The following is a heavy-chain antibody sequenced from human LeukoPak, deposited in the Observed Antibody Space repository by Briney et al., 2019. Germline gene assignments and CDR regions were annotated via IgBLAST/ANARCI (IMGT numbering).Heavy chain of an antibody. Sequence: ASVKVSCKVSGYTLTELSMHWVRQAPGKGLEWMGGFDPEDGETIYAQKFQGRVTMTEDTSTDTAYMELSSLRSEDTAVYYCATVRYSGSYHDAFDIWGQGTMVTVSS. J-gene: IGHJ3*02. CDR1: GYTLTELS. D-gene: IGHD1-26*01. CDR3: ATVRYSGSYHDAFDI. V-gene: IGHV1-24*01. CDR2: FDPEDGET.